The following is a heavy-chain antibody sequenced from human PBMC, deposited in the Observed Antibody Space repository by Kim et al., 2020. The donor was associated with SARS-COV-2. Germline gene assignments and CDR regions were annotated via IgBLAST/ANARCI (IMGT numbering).Heavy chain of an antibody. Sequence: GGSLRLSCAASGFSFSSYSMNWVRQAPGKGLECVSYISSSGSSIYYADSVKGRFTISRDNARNSLYLQLNILTDEDTAVYYCARGAVVSYYFDYWGQGTL. CDR3: ARGAVVSYYFDY. CDR1: GFSFSSYS. D-gene: IGHD2-21*01. V-gene: IGHV3-48*02. J-gene: IGHJ4*02. CDR2: ISSSGSSI.